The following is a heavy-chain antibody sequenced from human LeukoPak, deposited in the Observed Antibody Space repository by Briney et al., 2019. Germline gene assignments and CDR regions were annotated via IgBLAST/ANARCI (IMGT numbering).Heavy chain of an antibody. CDR1: GFDVSSHH. CDR3: ARGGGLDV. CDR2: TYTRGNS. V-gene: IGHV3-53*01. Sequence: GGSLRLSCAASGFDVSSHHMVWVRQAPGKGLEWVSVTYTRGNSYYTDSVKGRFTISRDNAKNSLYLQMSNLRAEDTAVYFCARGGGLDVWSQGATVTVSS. D-gene: IGHD3-16*01. J-gene: IGHJ6*02.